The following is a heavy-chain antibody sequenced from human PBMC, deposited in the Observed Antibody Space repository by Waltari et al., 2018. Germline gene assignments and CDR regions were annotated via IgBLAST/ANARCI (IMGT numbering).Heavy chain of an antibody. V-gene: IGHV4-34*01. CDR3: NIQDSSGSYSLNAFDI. D-gene: IGHD3-10*01. CDR1: GGSFSGYY. J-gene: IGHJ3*02. Sequence: QVQLQQWGAGLLKPSETLSLTCAVYGGSFSGYYWGWIRQPPGKGLEWIGEINHSGSTNCTPSLKSRVTISVDTSKNPLSLKLSHVTAADTAVYYCNIQDSSGSYSLNAFDIWGQGTLVTVSS. CDR2: INHSGST.